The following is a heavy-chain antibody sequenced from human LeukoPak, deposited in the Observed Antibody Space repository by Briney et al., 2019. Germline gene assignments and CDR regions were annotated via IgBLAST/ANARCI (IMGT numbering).Heavy chain of an antibody. CDR2: ISTSGDYI. CDR1: EFSVGSNY. V-gene: IGHV3-23*01. J-gene: IGHJ5*02. CDR3: AKKTTGPRGWFDP. Sequence: GGSLRLSCAASEFSVGSNYMTWVRQAPGKGLDWVAIISTSGDYIYYGDLVKGRFTISRDSSKNTLYLQMNSLRAEDTAVYYCAKKTTGPRGWFDPWGQGTLVTVSS. D-gene: IGHD3-9*01.